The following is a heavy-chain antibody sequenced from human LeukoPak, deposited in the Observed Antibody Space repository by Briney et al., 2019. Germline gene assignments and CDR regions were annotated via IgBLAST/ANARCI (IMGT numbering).Heavy chain of an antibody. V-gene: IGHV3-66*01. CDR2: LYRGGNT. J-gene: IGHJ4*02. Sequence: PGGSLRLSCAASGLTVSDNFMSWVRQAPGKGLEWVSVLYRGGNTYYADSVRGRFTISRDNSKNMVYLQMNSLIAEDTAVYYCARDRIEGATSDFDYWGQGTLVTVSS. D-gene: IGHD2-21*01. CDR1: GLTVSDNF. CDR3: ARDRIEGATSDFDY.